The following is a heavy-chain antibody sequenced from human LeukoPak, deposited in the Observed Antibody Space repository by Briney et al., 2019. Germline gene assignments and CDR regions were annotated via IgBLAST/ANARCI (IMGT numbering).Heavy chain of an antibody. CDR1: GGSISSSSYY. J-gene: IGHJ4*02. CDR2: IYYSGST. Sequence: SETLSLTCTVSGGSISSSSYYWGWIRQPPGKGLEWIGSIYYSGSTYYNPSLKSRVTISVDTSKNQFSLKLSSVTAADTAVYYCARNELAVAGLYYFDYWGQGTLVTVSS. D-gene: IGHD6-19*01. V-gene: IGHV4-39*01. CDR3: ARNELAVAGLYYFDY.